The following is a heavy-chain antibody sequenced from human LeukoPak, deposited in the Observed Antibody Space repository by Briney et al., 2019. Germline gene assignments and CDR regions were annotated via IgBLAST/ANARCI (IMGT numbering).Heavy chain of an antibody. Sequence: PSETLSLTCTVSGGSISSYYWSWIRQPPGKGLDWIVYISYSGSTNYNPSLKSRVTISIDTSKNQFSLKLSSVTAADTALYYCARSAYYYDVDIWGQGTMVTVSS. CDR2: ISYSGST. CDR1: GGSISSYY. J-gene: IGHJ3*02. D-gene: IGHD3-22*01. V-gene: IGHV4-59*08. CDR3: ARSAYYYDVDI.